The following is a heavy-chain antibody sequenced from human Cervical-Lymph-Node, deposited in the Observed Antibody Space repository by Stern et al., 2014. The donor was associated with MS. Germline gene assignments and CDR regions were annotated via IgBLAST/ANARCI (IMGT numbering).Heavy chain of an antibody. CDR1: GGTFSSYA. Sequence: VQLVESGAEVKKPGSSVKVSCKASGGTFSSYAISWVRQAPGQGLEWMGGIIPIFGTANYAKKFQGRVPITADESTSTAYMELSSLRSEDTAVYYCAREVSIFGVVRTNWFDPWGQGTLVTVSS. D-gene: IGHD3-3*01. V-gene: IGHV1-69*01. CDR2: IIPIFGTA. J-gene: IGHJ5*02. CDR3: AREVSIFGVVRTNWFDP.